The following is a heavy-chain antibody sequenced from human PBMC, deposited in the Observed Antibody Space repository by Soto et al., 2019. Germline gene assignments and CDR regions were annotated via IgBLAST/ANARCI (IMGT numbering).Heavy chain of an antibody. CDR3: ARRWGYSFDY. CDR2: IYYSGST. CDR1: GGSISSYY. V-gene: IGHV4-39*01. J-gene: IGHJ4*02. D-gene: IGHD7-27*01. Sequence: PSETLSLTCTVSGGSISSYYCGWIRRPPGKGLEWIGSIYYSGSTYYNPSLKSRVTISVDTSKNQFSLKLSSVTAADTAVYYFARRWGYSFDYWGQGTLVTVSS.